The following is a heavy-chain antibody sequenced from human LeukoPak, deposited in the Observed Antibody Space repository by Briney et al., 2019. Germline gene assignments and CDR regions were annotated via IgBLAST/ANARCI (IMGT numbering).Heavy chain of an antibody. CDR2: IKPDGSEK. J-gene: IGHJ4*02. V-gene: IGHV3-7*01. D-gene: IGHD6-19*01. Sequence: PGGSLRLSCAPSGLIFSKYRMTWVRQAPGKGLEWVSSIKPDGSEKYYLDSVKGRFTISRDNARDSLYLQMNSLRDDDTSVYFCARDASALYWGRGTLVTVSS. CDR3: ARDASALY. CDR1: GLIFSKYR.